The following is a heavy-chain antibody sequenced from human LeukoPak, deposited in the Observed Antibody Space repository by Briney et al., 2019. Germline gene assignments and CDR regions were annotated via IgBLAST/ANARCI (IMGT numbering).Heavy chain of an antibody. D-gene: IGHD6-19*01. Sequence: ASVKVSCKASGYTFTGYYMHWVRQAPGQGLEWMGWINPNSGDTNYAQKFQGRVTMTRDTSISTAYMELSRLRSDDTAVYYCARDGAEQWLVLAFDIWSQGTMVTVSS. CDR1: GYTFTGYY. CDR3: ARDGAEQWLVLAFDI. CDR2: INPNSGDT. J-gene: IGHJ3*02. V-gene: IGHV1-2*02.